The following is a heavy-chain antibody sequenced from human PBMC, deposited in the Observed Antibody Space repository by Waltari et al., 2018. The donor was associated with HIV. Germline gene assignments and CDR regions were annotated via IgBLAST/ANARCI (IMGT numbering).Heavy chain of an antibody. Sequence: EVQLEEFGGDLVQPGGSLRLSCAASGFAFSSYWMTWVRQAPGKGLEWVASVNQDANQQHFADSMKGRITSSRDNANNSVSLQMTNLRVDDTAIYYCARVGGVACGHWGQGTLVTVSS. J-gene: IGHJ4*02. CDR2: VNQDANQQ. CDR1: GFAFSSYW. D-gene: IGHD3-10*01. CDR3: ARVGGVACGH. V-gene: IGHV3-7*03.